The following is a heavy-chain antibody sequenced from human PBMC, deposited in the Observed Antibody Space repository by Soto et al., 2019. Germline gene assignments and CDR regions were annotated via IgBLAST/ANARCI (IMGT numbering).Heavy chain of an antibody. CDR3: AREEGDCSGGNCYSPASDYFYYFDV. CDR2: TYFRSKWYY. Sequence: QSQTLSLTCVISGDSVSSNSAAWNWIRQSPSRGLEWLGRTYFRSKWYYDYALSVQSRITLIPDTSENQFSLQLNSVTPEDAAVYFCAREEGDCSGGNCYSPASDYFYYFDVWGNGATVTVSS. V-gene: IGHV6-1*01. J-gene: IGHJ6*03. D-gene: IGHD2-15*01. CDR1: GDSVSSNSAA.